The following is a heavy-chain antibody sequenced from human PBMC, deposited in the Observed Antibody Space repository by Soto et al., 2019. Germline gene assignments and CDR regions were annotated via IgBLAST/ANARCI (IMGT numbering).Heavy chain of an antibody. CDR2: ISYSWTT. D-gene: IGHD2-2*01. V-gene: IGHV4-31*03. CDR1: GDSISSGGYY. Sequence: QVQLQESGPGLVKPSQTLSLTCTVSGDSISSGGYYWSWIRQSPGKGLVWIAYISYSWTTYYNPSLKSRLSISADTCKNQFSLYLKSVTVADTAVYYCGTVRASWYIDYWGQGTLVTVSS. J-gene: IGHJ4*02. CDR3: GTVRASWYIDY.